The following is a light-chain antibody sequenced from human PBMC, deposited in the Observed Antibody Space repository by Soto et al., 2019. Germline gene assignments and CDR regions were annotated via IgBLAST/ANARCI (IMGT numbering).Light chain of an antibody. V-gene: IGKV1-27*01. CDR1: QGISNY. J-gene: IGKJ3*01. Sequence: DIQMTQSPSSLSASVGDRVTITCRASQGISNYLAWYQQKPGKVPKLLIYAASTLQSGVPYRFXGGASGTDFTLTISSLQPEDVATYYCQKYGGAPPFTFGPGTKVDLK. CDR2: AAS. CDR3: QKYGGAPPFT.